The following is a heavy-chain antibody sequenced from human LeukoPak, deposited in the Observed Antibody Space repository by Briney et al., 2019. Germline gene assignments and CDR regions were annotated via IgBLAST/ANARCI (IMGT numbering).Heavy chain of an antibody. D-gene: IGHD3-10*02. CDR3: AVCSVTGRAFDI. CDR1: GGSISSYY. Sequence: PSETLSLTCTVSGGSISSYYWSWIRQPAGKGLEWIGRIYTSGSTNYNPSLKSRVTVSVDTSKNQFSLKLSSVTAADTAVYYCAVCSVTGRAFDIWGQRTMVTVSS. V-gene: IGHV4-4*07. CDR2: IYTSGST. J-gene: IGHJ3*02.